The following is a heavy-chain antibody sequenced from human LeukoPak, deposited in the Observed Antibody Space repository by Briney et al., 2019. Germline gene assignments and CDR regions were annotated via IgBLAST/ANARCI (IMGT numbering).Heavy chain of an antibody. CDR1: GYTFTSYG. J-gene: IGHJ4*02. V-gene: IGHV1-18*01. D-gene: IGHD3-22*01. CDR2: ISAYNGNT. CDR3: AREKNYDSSGYYAY. Sequence: ASVKISCKASGYTFTSYGISWVRQAPGQGLEWMGWISAYNGNTNYAQKLQGRVTMTTDTSTSTAYMELRSLRSDDTAVYYCAREKNYDSSGYYAYWGQGTLVTVSS.